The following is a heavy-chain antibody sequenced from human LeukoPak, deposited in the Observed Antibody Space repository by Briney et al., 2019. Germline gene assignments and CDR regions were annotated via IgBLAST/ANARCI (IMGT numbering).Heavy chain of an antibody. CDR3: ASLRVVVAATGNDY. CDR2: ISSSSTTI. V-gene: IGHV3-48*04. CDR1: GFTFSTYS. D-gene: IGHD2-15*01. Sequence: GGSLRLSCAASGFTFSTYSMNWVRQAPGKGLEWVSYISSSSTTIYYADSVKGRFTISRDNAKNSLYLQMNSLRAEDTAVYYCASLRVVVAATGNDYWGQGTLVTVSS. J-gene: IGHJ4*02.